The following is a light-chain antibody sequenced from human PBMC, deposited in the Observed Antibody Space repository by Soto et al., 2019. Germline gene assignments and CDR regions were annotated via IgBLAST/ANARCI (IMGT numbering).Light chain of an antibody. V-gene: IGLV2-14*01. Sequence: QSALTQPASVSGSPGQSITISCTGTSSDVGGYNSVSWFQQHPSKAPKLIIYEVSHRPSGVSIRFSGSKSGNTASLTISGLQAEDEADYYCNSYASTTTLVFGTGTKLTVL. CDR3: NSYASTTTLV. CDR1: SSDVGGYNS. CDR2: EVS. J-gene: IGLJ1*01.